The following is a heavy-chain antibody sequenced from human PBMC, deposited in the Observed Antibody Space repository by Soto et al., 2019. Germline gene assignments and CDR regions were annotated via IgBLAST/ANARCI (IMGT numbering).Heavy chain of an antibody. V-gene: IGHV3-21*01. CDR2: ISSSSSHI. D-gene: IGHD6-6*01. Sequence: GGSLRLSCAASGFTFSSYSMNWVRQAPGKGLEWVSSISSSSSHIYYADSVKGRFTISRDNAKNSLYLQMNSLRAEDTAVYYCAREGQLDREFDYWGQGTLVTVSS. CDR1: GFTFSSYS. CDR3: AREGQLDREFDY. J-gene: IGHJ4*02.